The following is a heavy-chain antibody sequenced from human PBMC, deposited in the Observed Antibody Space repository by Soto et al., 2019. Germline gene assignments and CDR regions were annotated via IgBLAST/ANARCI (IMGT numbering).Heavy chain of an antibody. CDR1: GFTFSSYA. CDR3: AKAKGYYYYYYMDV. J-gene: IGHJ6*03. CDR2: ISGSGGST. V-gene: IGHV3-23*01. Sequence: GRSLRLSCAASGFTFSSYAMSWVRQAPGKGLEWVSAISGSGGSTYYADSVKGRFTISRDNSKNTLYLQMNSLRAEDTAVYYCAKAKGYYYYYYMDVWGKGTTVTVSS.